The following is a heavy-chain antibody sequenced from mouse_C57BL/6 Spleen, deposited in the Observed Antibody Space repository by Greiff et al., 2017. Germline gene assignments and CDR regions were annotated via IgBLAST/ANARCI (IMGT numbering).Heavy chain of an antibody. CDR3: ARTRGYFDY. CDR1: GYSFTGYY. Sequence: VQLQQSGPELVKPGASVKISCKASGYSFTGYYMNWVKQSPEKSLEWIGEINPSTGGTTYNQKFKAKATLTVDKSSSTAYMQRKSLTSEAAAVYYCARTRGYFDYWGQGTTLTVSS. CDR2: INPSTGGT. J-gene: IGHJ2*01. V-gene: IGHV1-42*01.